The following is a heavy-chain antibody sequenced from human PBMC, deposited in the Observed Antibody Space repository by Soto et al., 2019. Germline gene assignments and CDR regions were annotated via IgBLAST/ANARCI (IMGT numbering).Heavy chain of an antibody. CDR3: TTRKHGSSGYYYYYYYGMDV. V-gene: IGHV3-15*07. Sequence: GGSLRLSCAASGFTFSNAWMNWVRQAPGKGLEWVGRIKSKTDGGTTDYAAPVKGRFTISRDDSKNTLYLQMNSLKTEDTAVYYCTTRKHGSSGYYYYYYYGMDVWGQGTTVTVSS. D-gene: IGHD3-22*01. CDR2: IKSKTDGGTT. J-gene: IGHJ6*02. CDR1: GFTFSNAW.